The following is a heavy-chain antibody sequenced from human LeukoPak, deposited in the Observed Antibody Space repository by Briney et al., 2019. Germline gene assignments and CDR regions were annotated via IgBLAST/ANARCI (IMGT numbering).Heavy chain of an antibody. Sequence: KPSETLSLTCTVSGGSISSSSYYWGWIRQPPGKGLEWIGSIYYSGSTYYNPSLKSRVTISVDTSKNQFSLKLSSVTAADTAVYYCVTYGSGSPQWQPFDYWGQGTLVTVSS. CDR1: GGSISSSSYY. J-gene: IGHJ4*02. CDR2: IYYSGST. D-gene: IGHD3-10*01. CDR3: VTYGSGSPQWQPFDY. V-gene: IGHV4-39*07.